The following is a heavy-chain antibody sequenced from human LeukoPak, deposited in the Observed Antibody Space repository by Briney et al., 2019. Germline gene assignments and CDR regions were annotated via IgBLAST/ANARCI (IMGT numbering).Heavy chain of an antibody. D-gene: IGHD4-17*01. CDR1: GDSISRMNYY. V-gene: IGHV4-39*01. J-gene: IGHJ4*02. CDR3: TTHGFGDYEDNF. CDR2: LYSRGST. Sequence: SETLSLTCSVSGDSISRMNYYWDWIRQSPGQGLEWIGTLYSRGSTFYNPSLESRVTMSVDTSKNEFTLRLNSVTAADTAVYFCTTHGFGDYEDNFWGQGTLVTVSS.